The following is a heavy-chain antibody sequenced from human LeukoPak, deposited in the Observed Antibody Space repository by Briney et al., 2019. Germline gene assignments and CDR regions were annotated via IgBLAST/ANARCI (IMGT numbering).Heavy chain of an antibody. CDR3: AKDLVAYDSRTDDYYYYGMDV. CDR2: ISGSGGST. V-gene: IGHV3-23*01. J-gene: IGHJ6*02. D-gene: IGHD3-22*01. Sequence: PGGSLRLSCAASGFTFSSYAMSWVRQAPGKGLEWVSAISGSGGSTYYADSVEGRFTISRDNSKNTLYLQMNSLRAEDTAVYYCAKDLVAYDSRTDDYYYYGMDVWGQGTTVTVSS. CDR1: GFTFSSYA.